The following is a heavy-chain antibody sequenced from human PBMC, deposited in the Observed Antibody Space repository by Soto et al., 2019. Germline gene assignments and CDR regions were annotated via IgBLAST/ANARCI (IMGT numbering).Heavy chain of an antibody. CDR3: ANFISSSSGTYYYYGMDV. V-gene: IGHV3-30*18. CDR1: GFTFSSYG. D-gene: IGHD6-6*01. J-gene: IGHJ6*02. Sequence: QVQLVESGGGVVQPGRSLRLSCAASGFTFSSYGMHWVRQAPGKGLEWVAVISYDGSNKYYADSVKGRFTISRDNSKNTLYLQMNSLRAEDTAVYYCANFISSSSGTYYYYGMDVWGQGTTVTVSS. CDR2: ISYDGSNK.